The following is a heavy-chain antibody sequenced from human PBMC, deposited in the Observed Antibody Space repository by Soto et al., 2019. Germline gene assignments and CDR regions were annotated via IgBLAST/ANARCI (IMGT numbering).Heavy chain of an antibody. D-gene: IGHD3-10*01. CDR2: ISGSGGST. J-gene: IGHJ3*02. Sequence: EVQLLESGGGLVQPGGSLRISCAAPGFTFSSYAMSRVRPAPGKGPEWVSAISGSGGSTYYADSVKGRFTISRDNSKNTLYLQMNSLRAEDTAVYYCAKDPVNYYGSGDDAFDIWGQGTMVTVSS. CDR3: AKDPVNYYGSGDDAFDI. V-gene: IGHV3-23*01. CDR1: GFTFSSYA.